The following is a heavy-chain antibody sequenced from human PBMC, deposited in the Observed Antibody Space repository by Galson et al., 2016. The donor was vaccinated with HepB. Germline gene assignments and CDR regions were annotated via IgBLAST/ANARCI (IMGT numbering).Heavy chain of an antibody. CDR1: GLIFSNHA. CDR2: TSHDGSNE. V-gene: IGHV3-30*18. J-gene: IGHJ5*02. D-gene: IGHD6-19*01. Sequence: PLRLSCAASGLIFSNHAMHWVRQAPGQGLEWVAVTSHDGSNEYYADSVKGRFAISRDNPKNALYLQMNSLTAGDTAVYYCAKGGPGIAVPADLWGQGTLVTVSS. CDR3: AKGGPGIAVPADL.